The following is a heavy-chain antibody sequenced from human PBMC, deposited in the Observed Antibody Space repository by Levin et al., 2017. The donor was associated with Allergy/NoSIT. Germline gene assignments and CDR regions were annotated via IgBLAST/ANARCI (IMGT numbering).Heavy chain of an antibody. CDR3: AKDRALTQDDSSGLGA. CDR1: GFTFSSYA. J-gene: IGHJ4*02. D-gene: IGHD3-22*01. V-gene: IGHV3-23*01. Sequence: GGSLRLSCAASGFTFSSYALSWVRQAPGKGLEWVSTISGGGGSTYYPDSVKGRFTISRDNSKNTLFLQMNSLRADDSATYYCAKDRALTQDDSSGLGAWGQGALVTVSS. CDR2: ISGGGGST.